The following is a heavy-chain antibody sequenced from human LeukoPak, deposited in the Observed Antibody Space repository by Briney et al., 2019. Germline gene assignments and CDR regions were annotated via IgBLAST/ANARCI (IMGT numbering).Heavy chain of an antibody. CDR3: ARSSGHSYGDFDY. V-gene: IGHV4-59*01. D-gene: IGHD5-18*01. J-gene: IGHJ4*02. CDR2: THHSGST. Sequence: SETLSLTCSVSGVSITSNYWSWIRQPPGTGLERIGYTHHSGSTSYTPPLKSRITMSLGTSNNQFSLKLSSVTAADTAVYYCARSSGHSYGDFDYWGQGTLVTVSS. CDR1: GVSITSNY.